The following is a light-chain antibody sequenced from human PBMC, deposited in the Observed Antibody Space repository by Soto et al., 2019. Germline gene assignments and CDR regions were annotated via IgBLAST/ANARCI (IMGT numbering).Light chain of an antibody. Sequence: EIVMTQSPATLSVSPGERATLSCRASQSVSSNLAWYQQKPGQAPRLLIYGASTRATGIPARFSGSGSGTEFILTISSLQSEDFAVYYCQQYNNWRGTFGQGTKLEIK. CDR3: QQYNNWRGT. CDR1: QSVSSN. CDR2: GAS. J-gene: IGKJ2*01. V-gene: IGKV3-15*01.